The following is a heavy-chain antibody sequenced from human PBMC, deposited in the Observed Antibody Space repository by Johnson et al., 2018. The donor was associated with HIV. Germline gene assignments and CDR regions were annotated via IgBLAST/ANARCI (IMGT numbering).Heavy chain of an antibody. J-gene: IGHJ3*02. CDR3: ARGRSGDAFDI. Sequence: VQLVESGGGVVQPGRSLRLSCAASGFTFSSYWMSWVRQAPGKGLEWVANIKQDGSEKYYVDSVKGRFTISRDNAKNSLYLQMNRLRVEDTAVYFCARGRSGDAFDIWGQGTMVTVSS. D-gene: IGHD1-26*01. V-gene: IGHV3-7*05. CDR2: IKQDGSEK. CDR1: GFTFSSYW.